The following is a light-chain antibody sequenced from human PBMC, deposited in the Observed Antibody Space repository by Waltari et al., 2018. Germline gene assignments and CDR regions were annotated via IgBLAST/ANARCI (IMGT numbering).Light chain of an antibody. CDR1: STDAGGYNY. V-gene: IGLV2-8*01. CDR2: EVS. CDR3: SSYAGRNTL. Sequence: QSALTQPPSASVAPGQSVHISFPGTSTDAGGYNYVSWYHQHPGEAPKLLIYEVSKRPSGVPNRFSGSKSGNTASLTVSGLQAEDEGDYYCSSYAGRNTLFGGGTKLTVL. J-gene: IGLJ2*01.